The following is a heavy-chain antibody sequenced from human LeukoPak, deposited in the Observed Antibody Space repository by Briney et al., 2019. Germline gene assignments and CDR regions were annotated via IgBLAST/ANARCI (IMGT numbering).Heavy chain of an antibody. D-gene: IGHD3/OR15-3a*01. CDR3: ARLGTGYWYFDL. Sequence: SETLSLTCTVSGGSVSSYYWSWIRQPPGKGLEWIGYIYYSGSTNYSPSLKSRVTISVDTSKNQFSLKLSSVTAAETAVYYCARLGTGYWYFDLWGRGTLVTVSS. CDR2: IYYSGST. CDR1: GGSVSSYY. V-gene: IGHV4-59*08. J-gene: IGHJ2*01.